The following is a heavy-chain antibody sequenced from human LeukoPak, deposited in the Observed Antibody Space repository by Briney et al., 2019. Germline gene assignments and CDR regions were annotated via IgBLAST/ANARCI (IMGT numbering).Heavy chain of an antibody. Sequence: GGSLRLSCAASGFTFSNYWMSWVRQAPGKGLEWVANIKQDGSEKYYVDSVKGRFTISRDNAKNSLYLQVNSLRADDTAVYYCARELWRVYGNTFDYWGQGTLVTVSS. J-gene: IGHJ4*02. V-gene: IGHV3-7*03. CDR3: ARELWRVYGNTFDY. CDR2: IKQDGSEK. CDR1: GFTFSNYW. D-gene: IGHD1/OR15-1a*01.